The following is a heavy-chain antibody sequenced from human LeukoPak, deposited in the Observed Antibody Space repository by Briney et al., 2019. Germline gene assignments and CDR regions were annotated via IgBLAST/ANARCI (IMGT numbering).Heavy chain of an antibody. V-gene: IGHV3-23*01. Sequence: GGSLRLSCAVSGFTFSHYAMSWVRQAPGTGLEWVGSLTDSGDATYYADSVKGRLTISRDNSKNTLYLQMSSLRAEETAVYYCVKGGQRWLQFGFDYWGQGTLVTVSS. J-gene: IGHJ4*02. CDR2: LTDSGDAT. CDR1: GFTFSHYA. D-gene: IGHD5-24*01. CDR3: VKGGQRWLQFGFDY.